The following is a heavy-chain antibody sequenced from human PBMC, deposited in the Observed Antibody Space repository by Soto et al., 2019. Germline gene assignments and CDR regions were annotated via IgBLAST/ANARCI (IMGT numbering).Heavy chain of an antibody. V-gene: IGHV3-23*01. CDR2: IRGNGDGT. D-gene: IGHD3-10*01. CDR3: AAAGAGTFDL. CDR1: GYTFSNYA. J-gene: IGHJ3*01. Sequence: VQLLESGGGLVPPGGSLRLSCAASGYTFSNYAMSWVRQAPGKGLEWVSTIRGNGDGTYYAVSVKGRFTISRDNSKNTLSLQMNSLRVEDTALYYCAAAGAGTFDLCCQGTMVTVSS.